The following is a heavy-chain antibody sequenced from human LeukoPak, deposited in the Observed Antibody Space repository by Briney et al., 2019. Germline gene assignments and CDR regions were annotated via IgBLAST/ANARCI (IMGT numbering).Heavy chain of an antibody. CDR3: ARGPMVRTNLFDY. J-gene: IGHJ4*02. V-gene: IGHV3-48*01. CDR2: ISSSSSTI. Sequence: GGSLRLSCAASGFTFSSYSMNWVRQAPGKGLEWVSYISSSSSTIYYADSVKGRFTISRDNAKNTLYLQMNSLRAEDTAVYYCARGPMVRTNLFDYWGQGTLVTVSS. CDR1: GFTFSSYS. D-gene: IGHD3-10*01.